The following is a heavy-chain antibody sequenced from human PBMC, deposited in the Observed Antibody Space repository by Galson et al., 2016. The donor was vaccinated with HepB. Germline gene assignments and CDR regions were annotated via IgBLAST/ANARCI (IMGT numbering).Heavy chain of an antibody. CDR2: INWNSGTE. J-gene: IGHJ4*02. V-gene: IGHV3-9*01. Sequence: SLRLPCAASGFKFHDYAMHWVRQAPGKGLEWVSGINWNSGTEAYAESVKGRFTISRDNAEKSLYLQMNSLRLEDTALYYCAKTEYFDNSYFDSWGQGTLVTVSS. D-gene: IGHD3-22*01. CDR3: AKTEYFDNSYFDS. CDR1: GFKFHDYA.